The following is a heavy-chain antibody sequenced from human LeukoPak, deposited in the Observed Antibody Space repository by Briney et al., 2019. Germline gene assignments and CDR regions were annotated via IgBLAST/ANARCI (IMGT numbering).Heavy chain of an antibody. J-gene: IGHJ4*02. V-gene: IGHV1-2*02. Sequence: ASVKVSCKASGYTFTGYYMHWVRQAPGQWLEWMGWINPNSGGTNYAQKFQGRVTMTRDTSISTAYMELSRLRSDDTAVYYCARGPAVAGMAVDYWGQGTLVTVSS. CDR2: INPNSGGT. D-gene: IGHD6-19*01. CDR1: GYTFTGYY. CDR3: ARGPAVAGMAVDY.